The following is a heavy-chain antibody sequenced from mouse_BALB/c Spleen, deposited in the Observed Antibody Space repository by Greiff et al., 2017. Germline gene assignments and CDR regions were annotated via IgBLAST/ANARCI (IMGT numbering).Heavy chain of an antibody. CDR3: TRGESYYYGSSSLGY. CDR1: GYSFTSYW. J-gene: IGHJ2*01. V-gene: IGHV1-5*01. Sequence: EVQLQQSGTVLARPGASVKMSCKASGYSFTSYWMHWVKQRPGQGLEWIGAIYPGNSDTSYNQKFKGKAKLTAVTSASTAYMELSSLTNEDSAVYYCTRGESYYYGSSSLGYWGQGTTLTVSS. CDR2: IYPGNSDT. D-gene: IGHD1-1*01.